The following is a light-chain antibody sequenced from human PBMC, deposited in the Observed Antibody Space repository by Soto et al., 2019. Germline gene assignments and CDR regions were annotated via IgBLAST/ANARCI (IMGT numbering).Light chain of an antibody. V-gene: IGKV1-39*01. CDR3: QQSYSTVMYT. CDR1: QSINNY. CDR2: AAS. Sequence: DIQMAQSPSSLSASVGDRVTITCRASQSINNYLNWYQQKPGKAPKLLIYAASSLQSGVPSRFSGSGSGTHFTLTISSLQPEDFATYYCQQSYSTVMYTFGQGTKLEIK. J-gene: IGKJ2*01.